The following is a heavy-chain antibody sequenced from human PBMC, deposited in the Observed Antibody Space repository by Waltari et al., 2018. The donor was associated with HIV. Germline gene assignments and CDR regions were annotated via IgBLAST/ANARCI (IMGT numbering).Heavy chain of an antibody. CDR3: ARDPLHGVAVADIDY. V-gene: IGHV1-2*02. J-gene: IGHJ4*02. D-gene: IGHD6-19*01. CDR1: GITSTAQY. Sequence: QVTLVQGGAVVKNPGASLNVSCKASGITSTAQYMHWVRQAPGQGLEWMGWINPRSGGTQYAQKFQGRVTMTRDTSISTAFMELSRLRSDDTAVYYCARDPLHGVAVADIDYWGQGTLVTVSS. CDR2: INPRSGGT.